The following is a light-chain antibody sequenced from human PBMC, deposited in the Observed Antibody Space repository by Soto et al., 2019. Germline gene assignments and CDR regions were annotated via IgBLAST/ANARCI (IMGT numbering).Light chain of an antibody. Sequence: DIQMTQSPSYLSASVGARFTITCRANQDISYYLSWYQQKQGKVPKLLIYAASTLKSGVPSRFSGSGSGTDFTLTISSLQPEDIATYYCQKYHSAPLTFGQGTKVEIK. CDR2: AAS. J-gene: IGKJ1*01. CDR3: QKYHSAPLT. CDR1: QDISYY. V-gene: IGKV1-27*01.